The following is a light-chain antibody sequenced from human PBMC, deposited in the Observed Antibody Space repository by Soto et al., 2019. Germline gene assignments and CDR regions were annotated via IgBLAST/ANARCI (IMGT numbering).Light chain of an antibody. J-gene: IGKJ5*01. V-gene: IGKV1-8*01. CDR3: QQYNSYSVT. CDR1: QGISSY. Sequence: AIRITQSPSSLSASTGDRVTITCRASQGISSYLAWYQQKPGKAPKLLIYAASTLQSGVPSRFSGSGSGTDFTLTISCLQSEDFATYYCQQYNSYSVTFGQGTRLEIK. CDR2: AAS.